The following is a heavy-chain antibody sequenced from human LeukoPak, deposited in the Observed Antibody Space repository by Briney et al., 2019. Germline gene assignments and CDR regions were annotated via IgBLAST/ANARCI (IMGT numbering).Heavy chain of an antibody. V-gene: IGHV3-23*01. D-gene: IGHD4-17*01. CDR2: ISGSGGST. J-gene: IGHJ6*03. CDR1: GFTFSSYA. CDR3: AKDRSDYGDYDYYMDV. Sequence: QPGGSLRLSCAASGFTFSSYAMSWVRQAPGKGLEWVSAISGSGGSTYYADSVKGRFTISRDNSKNTLYLQMNSLRAEDTAVYYCAKDRSDYGDYDYYMDVWGKGTTVTVSS.